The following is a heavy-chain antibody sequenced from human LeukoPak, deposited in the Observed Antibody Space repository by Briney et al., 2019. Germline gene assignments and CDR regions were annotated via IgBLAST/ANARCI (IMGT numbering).Heavy chain of an antibody. CDR3: ARGNDFWSGYYRAPDY. CDR2: INSDGSST. V-gene: IGHV3-74*01. Sequence: GGSLRLSXAASGFTFSSYWMHWVRQAPGKGLVWVSRINSDGSSTSYADSVEGRFTISRDNAKNTLYLQMNSLRAEDTAVYYCARGNDFWSGYYRAPDYWGQGTLVTVSS. D-gene: IGHD3-3*01. J-gene: IGHJ4*02. CDR1: GFTFSSYW.